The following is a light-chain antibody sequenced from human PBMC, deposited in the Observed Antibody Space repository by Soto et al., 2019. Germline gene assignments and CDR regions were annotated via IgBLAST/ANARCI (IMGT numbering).Light chain of an antibody. J-gene: IGLJ2*01. CDR2: QDA. CDR3: QAWDSSTAV. CDR1: KLGNKY. V-gene: IGLV3-1*01. Sequence: SYELTQPPSVSVSPGQTATITCSGDKLGNKYASWYQQKPGQSPVLVIYQDAKRPSGIPERFSGSNSGNTATLTIRGTQAMDEADYYCQAWDSSTAVFGGGTQLTVL.